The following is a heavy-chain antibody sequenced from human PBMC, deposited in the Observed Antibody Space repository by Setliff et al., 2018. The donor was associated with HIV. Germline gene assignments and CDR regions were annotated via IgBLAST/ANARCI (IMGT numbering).Heavy chain of an antibody. V-gene: IGHV1-69*06. J-gene: IGHJ6*03. Sequence: SVKVSCKASGGTFSSYAINWVRQAPGQGLEWMGRIIPILGTTHYGQNFQGRVTITADKSTSSAYMELSSLRSDDTAVYYCARRTIDYYYMDVWGKGTTVTVSS. CDR2: IIPILGTT. CDR3: ARRTIDYYYMDV. CDR1: GGTFSSYA.